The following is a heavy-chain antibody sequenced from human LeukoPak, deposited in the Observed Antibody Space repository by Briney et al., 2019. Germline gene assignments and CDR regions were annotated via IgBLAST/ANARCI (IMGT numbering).Heavy chain of an antibody. V-gene: IGHV3-11*03. CDR3: AAGTAADF. CDR1: GIPSSDYY. D-gene: IGHD6-13*01. J-gene: IGHJ4*02. Sequence: GGSLRLSCIVSGIPSSDYYMNWIRQAPGKGLEWISYISSSSSYSDYADSVKGRFTISRDNAKSALYLQLNSLRLEDTAVYYCAAGTAADFWGQGTLVTVSS. CDR2: ISSSSSYS.